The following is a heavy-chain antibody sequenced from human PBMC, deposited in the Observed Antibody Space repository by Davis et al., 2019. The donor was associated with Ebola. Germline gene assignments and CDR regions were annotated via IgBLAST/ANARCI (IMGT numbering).Heavy chain of an antibody. J-gene: IGHJ4*02. Sequence: GESLKISCAASGFSISNFYMSWVRQTPGKGLEWVSVFYVGGATYYADSVRGRFTISRDESKNTLNLQMTTLRADDTAVYYCARDGKGYSGYEFDYWGQGTLVTVSS. V-gene: IGHV3-53*01. CDR3: ARDGKGYSGYEFDY. CDR2: FYVGGAT. CDR1: GFSISNFY. D-gene: IGHD5-12*01.